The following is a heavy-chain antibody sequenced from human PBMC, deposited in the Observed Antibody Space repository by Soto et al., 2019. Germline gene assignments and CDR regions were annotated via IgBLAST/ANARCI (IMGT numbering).Heavy chain of an antibody. Sequence: QVQLVQSGAKVKKPGASVKVSCKASGYTFTSYDINWVRQATGQGLEWMGWMNPKSGNTGYAQKFQGRVTMTRNTSISTAFMELSSLRSEDTAVYYCARERTGTTSMDVWGQGTTVTVSS. CDR1: GYTFTSYD. CDR3: ARERTGTTSMDV. D-gene: IGHD1-1*01. J-gene: IGHJ6*02. CDR2: MNPKSGNT. V-gene: IGHV1-8*01.